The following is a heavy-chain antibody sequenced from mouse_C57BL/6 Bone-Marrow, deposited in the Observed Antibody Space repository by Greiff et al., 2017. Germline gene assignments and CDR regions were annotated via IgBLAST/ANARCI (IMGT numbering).Heavy chain of an antibody. CDR3: ARHPLTTGDAMDY. J-gene: IGHJ4*01. CDR2: ISGGGGNT. V-gene: IGHV5-9*01. CDR1: GFTFSSYT. Sequence: EVMLVESGGGLVKPGGSLKLSCAASGFTFSSYTMSWVRQTPEKRLEWVATISGGGGNTYYPDSVKGRFTISRDNAKNTLYLQMSSLRSEDTALYYCARHPLTTGDAMDYWGQGTSVTVSS. D-gene: IGHD1-1*01.